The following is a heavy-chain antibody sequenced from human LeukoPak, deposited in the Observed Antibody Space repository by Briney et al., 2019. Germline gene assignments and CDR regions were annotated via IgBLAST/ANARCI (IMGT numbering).Heavy chain of an antibody. Sequence: PSETLSLTCAVYGGSFSGYYWSWIRQPPGKGLEWIGSIYYSGSTYYNPSLKSRVTISVDTSKNQFSLKLSSVTAADTAVYYCARHYGDSYYYYYYMDVWGKGTTVTVSS. J-gene: IGHJ6*03. CDR3: ARHYGDSYYYYYYMDV. V-gene: IGHV4-34*01. CDR1: GGSFSGYY. D-gene: IGHD4-17*01. CDR2: IYYSGST.